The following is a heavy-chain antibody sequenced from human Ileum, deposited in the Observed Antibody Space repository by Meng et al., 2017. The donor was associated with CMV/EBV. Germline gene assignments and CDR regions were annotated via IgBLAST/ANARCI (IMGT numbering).Heavy chain of an antibody. J-gene: IGHJ4*02. CDR1: GGSINSNSYY. D-gene: IGHD4/OR15-4a*01. V-gene: IGHV4-39*02. CDR2: IYFSGST. CDR3: ARRVAGLGANFDF. Sequence: QVQLQESGPGLVKPSETLSLTCTVSGGSINSNSYYWGWFRQPPGKGLEWIGSIYFSGSTYYNPSLKSRATISVDPSNNHFSLRLTSVTAADTAVYYCARRVAGLGANFDFWGQGTLVTVSS.